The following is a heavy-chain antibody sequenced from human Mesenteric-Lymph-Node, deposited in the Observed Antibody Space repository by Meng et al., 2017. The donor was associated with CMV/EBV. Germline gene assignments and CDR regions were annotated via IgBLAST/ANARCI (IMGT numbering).Heavy chain of an antibody. CDR1: GFTFSSYE. CDR2: ISSSSTTI. Sequence: GESLKISCTASGFTFSSYEMTWVRQAPGKGLEWISYISSSSTTIYYADSVKGRFTISRDNAKNSLYPQMNSLRADDTAVYYCARLYCTSTSCYRGWFDPWGQGTLVTVSS. D-gene: IGHD2-2*01. J-gene: IGHJ5*02. V-gene: IGHV3-48*03. CDR3: ARLYCTSTSCYRGWFDP.